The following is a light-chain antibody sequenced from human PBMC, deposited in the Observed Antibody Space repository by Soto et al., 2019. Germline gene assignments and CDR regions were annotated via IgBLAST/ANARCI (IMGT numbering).Light chain of an antibody. Sequence: EIVLTQSPGTLSLSPGERATLSCMASQSVSSRSLAWYQQKPGQAPRLLISDASNRAADIPDRFSGSGSGTDFTLTINRLEPEDFAVYYCQQYAGSPRTFGQGTKVDIK. J-gene: IGKJ1*01. CDR1: QSVSSRS. CDR2: DAS. CDR3: QQYAGSPRT. V-gene: IGKV3-20*01.